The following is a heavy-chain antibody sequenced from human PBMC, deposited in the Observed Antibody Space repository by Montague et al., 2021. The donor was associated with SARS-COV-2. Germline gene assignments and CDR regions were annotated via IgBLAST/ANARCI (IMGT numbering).Heavy chain of an antibody. J-gene: IGHJ6*03. CDR3: ARHSGDYTIFGVVIYYMDV. CDR2: IYYSGST. D-gene: IGHD3-3*01. Sequence: SETLSLTCTVSGGSISGSSYYWGWIRQPPGKGLEWIGSIYYSGSTYYNPSLKSRVTIPVDTSKNQFSLKLSSVTAADTAVFYCARHSGDYTIFGVVIYYMDVWGKGTTVTVSS. V-gene: IGHV4-39*01. CDR1: GGSISGSSYY.